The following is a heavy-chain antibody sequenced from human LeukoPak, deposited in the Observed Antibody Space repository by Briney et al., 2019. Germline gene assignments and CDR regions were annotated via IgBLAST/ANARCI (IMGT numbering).Heavy chain of an antibody. CDR2: ISSSGSTI. Sequence: AGSLRLSCAASGFTFSSYEMNWVRQAPGKGLEWVSYISSSGSTIYYADSVKGRFTISRDNAKNSLYLQMNSLSAEDTAVYYCARVDYSGDYWGQGTMVTVSS. D-gene: IGHD2-2*03. J-gene: IGHJ4*02. V-gene: IGHV3-48*03. CDR3: ARVDYSGDY. CDR1: GFTFSSYE.